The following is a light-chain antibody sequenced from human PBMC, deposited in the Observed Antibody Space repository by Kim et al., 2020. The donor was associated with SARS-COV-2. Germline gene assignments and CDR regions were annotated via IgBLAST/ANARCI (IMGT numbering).Light chain of an antibody. CDR1: SSNIGAGYD. J-gene: IGLJ3*02. V-gene: IGLV1-40*01. Sequence: RVTISCTGGSSNIGAGYDVHWYQPLPGTAPKLLIYGNSNRPSGVPDRFSGSKSGTSASLAITGLQAEDEADYYCQSYDSSLSGWVFGGGTQLTVL. CDR3: QSYDSSLSGWV. CDR2: GNS.